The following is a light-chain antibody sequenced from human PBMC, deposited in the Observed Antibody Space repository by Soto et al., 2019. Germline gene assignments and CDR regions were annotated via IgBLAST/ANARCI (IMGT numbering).Light chain of an antibody. CDR2: DAS. Sequence: DIQMTQSPSTLSASVGDRVTITCRASQSISSWLAWYQQKPGKAPKLLIYDASSLESGVPSRFSGSGSGTEFPLTISHLQPDDFATYYCKQYNSYPGTFGRGPKLEIK. J-gene: IGKJ2*01. CDR1: QSISSW. V-gene: IGKV1-5*01. CDR3: KQYNSYPGT.